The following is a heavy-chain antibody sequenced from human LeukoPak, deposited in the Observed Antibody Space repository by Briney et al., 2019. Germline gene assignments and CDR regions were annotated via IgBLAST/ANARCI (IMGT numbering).Heavy chain of an antibody. CDR1: GGSINSYY. CDR2: IYYSGST. V-gene: IGHV4-59*01. J-gene: IGHJ4*02. D-gene: IGHD6-19*01. CDR3: ARAPSSGWYYFDY. Sequence: SETLSLTCTVSGGSINSYYWSWIRQPPGKGLEWIGYIYYSGSTNYNPSLKSRVTISVDTSKNQFSLKLSSVTAADTAVYYCARAPSSGWYYFDYWGQGTLVTVSS.